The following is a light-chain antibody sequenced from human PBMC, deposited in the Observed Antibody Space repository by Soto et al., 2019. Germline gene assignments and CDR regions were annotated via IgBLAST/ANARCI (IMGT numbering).Light chain of an antibody. Sequence: QSALTQPASVSGSPGQSITISCTGTSSDVGGYNYVSWYQQHPGKAPRFVIYDVTNRPSGVSNRFSGYKSGNTASLTISGLQAEDEADYYCSSYTTSNTRQVVFGTGTKVTVL. CDR1: SSDVGGYNY. J-gene: IGLJ1*01. V-gene: IGLV2-14*01. CDR3: SSYTTSNTRQVV. CDR2: DVT.